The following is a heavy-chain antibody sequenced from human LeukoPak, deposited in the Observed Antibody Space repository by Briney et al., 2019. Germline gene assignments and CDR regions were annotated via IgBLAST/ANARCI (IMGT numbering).Heavy chain of an antibody. V-gene: IGHV3-23*01. CDR2: ITGGGDRA. CDR1: GFTFSSYA. J-gene: IGHJ4*02. CDR3: ARNLPQCTQAACYDY. D-gene: IGHD2-8*01. Sequence: GGSLRLSCAASGFTFSSYAITWVRQAPGKGLEWVAVITGGGDRAYYADSLKGRFTISRDNSKSTLYLQMNSLRAEDTAVYSCARNLPQCTQAACYDYWGQGTLVTVSS.